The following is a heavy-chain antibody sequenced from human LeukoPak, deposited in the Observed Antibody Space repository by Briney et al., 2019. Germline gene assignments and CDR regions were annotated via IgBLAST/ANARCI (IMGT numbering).Heavy chain of an antibody. CDR1: GGSISSYY. V-gene: IGHV4-4*07. D-gene: IGHD3-3*01. CDR3: ARVYVHYDFWSGYLNWFDP. J-gene: IGHJ5*02. CDR2: IYTSGST. Sequence: SETLSLTCTVPGGSISSYYWSWIRQPAGKGLEWIGRIYTSGSTNYNPSLKSRVTMSVDTSKNQFSLKLSSVTAADTAVYYCARVYVHYDFWSGYLNWFDPWGQGTLVTVSS.